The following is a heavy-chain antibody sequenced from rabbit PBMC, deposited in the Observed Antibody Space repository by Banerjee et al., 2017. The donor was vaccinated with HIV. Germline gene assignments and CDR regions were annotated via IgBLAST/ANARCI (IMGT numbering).Heavy chain of an antibody. J-gene: IGHJ4*01. CDR3: AREDYTYGYAGGADTTDTDL. D-gene: IGHD6-1*01. Sequence: QSLEESGGDLVKPGASLTLTCTASGFSFSGSYSMCWVRQAPGKGLELIACIYTGSDSTWYANWAKGRFTISKTSSTTVTLQMTSLTAADTATYFCAREDYTYGYAGGADTTDTDLWGQGTLVTVS. CDR1: GFSFSGSYS. CDR2: IYTGSDST. V-gene: IGHV1S40*01.